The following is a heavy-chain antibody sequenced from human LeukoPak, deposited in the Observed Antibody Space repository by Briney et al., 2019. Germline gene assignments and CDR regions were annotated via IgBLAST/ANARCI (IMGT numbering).Heavy chain of an antibody. CDR1: GGSISSSSYY. CDR3: ASGESIVVVTAPYWPFDY. V-gene: IGHV4-39*01. D-gene: IGHD2-21*02. CDR2: IYYSGST. J-gene: IGHJ4*02. Sequence: SETLSLTCTVSGGSISSSSYYWGWIRQPPGKGLEWIGSIYYSGSTYYNPSLKSRVTISVDTSKNQFSLKLSSVTAADTAVYYCASGESIVVVTAPYWPFDYWGQGTLVTVPS.